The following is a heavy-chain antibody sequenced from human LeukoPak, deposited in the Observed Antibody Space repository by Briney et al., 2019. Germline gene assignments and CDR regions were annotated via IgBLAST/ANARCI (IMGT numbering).Heavy chain of an antibody. J-gene: IGHJ3*02. CDR2: IYYSGST. CDR3: ARVHGSHAFDI. V-gene: IGHV4-59*01. D-gene: IGHD3-10*01. Sequence: SETLSLTCAVYGGSISSYYWSWIRQPPGKGLEWIGYIYYSGSTNYNPSLKSRVTISVDTSKNQFSLKLSSVTAADTAVYYCARVHGSHAFDIWGQGTMVTVSS. CDR1: GGSISSYY.